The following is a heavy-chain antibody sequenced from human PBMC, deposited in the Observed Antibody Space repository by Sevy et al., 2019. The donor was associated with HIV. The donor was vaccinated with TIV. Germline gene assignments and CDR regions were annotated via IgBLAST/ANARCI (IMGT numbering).Heavy chain of an antibody. D-gene: IGHD3-22*01. Sequence: GESLKISCQGSGYSFTSHWIGWVRHMPGKGLEWTGIIYPEDSETRYSPSFQGQVTFSADKSISTAYLQWSSLKASDTAMYHCATSRSGYFDSSGYYIYWGQGTLVTVSS. J-gene: IGHJ4*02. CDR2: IYPEDSET. V-gene: IGHV5-51*01. CDR1: GYSFTSHW. CDR3: ATSRSGYFDSSGYYIY.